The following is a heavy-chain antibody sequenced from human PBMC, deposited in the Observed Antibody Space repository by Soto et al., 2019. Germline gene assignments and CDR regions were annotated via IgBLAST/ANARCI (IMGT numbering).Heavy chain of an antibody. CDR2: IKSKTEGGTT. J-gene: IGHJ5*02. CDR3: TTAGFDP. V-gene: IGHV3-15*01. Sequence: GGSLRLSCAASGFTFSNAWMSWVRQAPGKGLEWVGRIKSKTEGGTTDYAAPVKGRFTISRDDSKNTLYLQMNSLKTENTAVYYCTTAGFDPWGQGTLVTVSS. CDR1: GFTFSNAW.